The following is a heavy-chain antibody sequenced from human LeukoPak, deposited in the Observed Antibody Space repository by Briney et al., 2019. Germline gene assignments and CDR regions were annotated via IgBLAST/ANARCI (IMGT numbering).Heavy chain of an antibody. Sequence: SQTLSLTCTVSGDSISSGDYYWSWIRQPAGKGLEWIGRISSSGSTNYNPSLKSRVTISVDTSKNQFSLKLSSVTAADTAVYYCARTSRQRGNMVRGVYYFDYWGQGTLVTVSS. CDR3: ARTSRQRGNMVRGVYYFDY. J-gene: IGHJ4*02. D-gene: IGHD3-10*01. V-gene: IGHV4-61*02. CDR1: GDSISSGDYY. CDR2: ISSSGST.